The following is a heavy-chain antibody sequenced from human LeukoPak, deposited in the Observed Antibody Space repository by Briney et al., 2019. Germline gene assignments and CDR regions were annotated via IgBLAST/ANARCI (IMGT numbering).Heavy chain of an antibody. CDR3: ARDLLIAVAGPPGY. Sequence: GGSLRLPCAASGFTFDDYGMSWVRQAPGKGLEWVSGINWNGGSTGYADSVKGRFTISRDNAKNSLYLQMNSLRAEDTALYHCARDLLIAVAGPPGYWGQGTPVTVSS. D-gene: IGHD6-19*01. CDR2: INWNGGST. J-gene: IGHJ4*02. CDR1: GFTFDDYG. V-gene: IGHV3-20*01.